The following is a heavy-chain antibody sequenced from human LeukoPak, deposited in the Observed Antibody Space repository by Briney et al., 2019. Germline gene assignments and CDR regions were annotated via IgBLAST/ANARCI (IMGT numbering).Heavy chain of an antibody. D-gene: IGHD2/OR15-2a*01. CDR2: LSYTGKT. J-gene: IGHJ4*02. Sequence: SETLSLTCVVSGASVSSSHWNWIRQLPGKGLESIGCLSYTGKTDYNPSLTSRVTISLDTSKNQVSLKLRSVTAADTAVYYCSEGYFEPFDHWGQGTLVTVSS. CDR1: GASVSSSH. V-gene: IGHV4-59*02. CDR3: SEGYFEPFDH.